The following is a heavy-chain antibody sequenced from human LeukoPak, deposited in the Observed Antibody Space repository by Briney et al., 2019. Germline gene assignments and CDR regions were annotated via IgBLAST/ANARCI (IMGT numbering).Heavy chain of an antibody. CDR1: GFSLRTSGVG. CDR2: IYWNDDN. D-gene: IGHD4-17*01. CDR3: AHYGDYRFMYYFDY. Sequence: SGPTLVKPTQTLTLACTFSGFSLRTSGVGVGWIRQAPGKPLEWLALIYWNDDNRYSPSLKSRLTTTKDTSKNQVVLTMTKMDPVDTATYYCAHYGDYRFMYYFDYWGQGTLVTVSS. J-gene: IGHJ4*02. V-gene: IGHV2-5*01.